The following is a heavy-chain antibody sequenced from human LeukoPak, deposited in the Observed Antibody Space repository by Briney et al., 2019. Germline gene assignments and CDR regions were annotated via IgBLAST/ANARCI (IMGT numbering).Heavy chain of an antibody. V-gene: IGHV1-69*13. J-gene: IGHJ6*04. Sequence: SLKVSCEASGGTFSSYAISWVRQAPGQGLEWMGGIIPIFGTANYAQKLQGRVTITADESTSTAYMELSSLRSEDTAVYYCPRDHVVVVPAASGPIGMDVWGKGTTVTVSS. CDR2: IIPIFGTA. D-gene: IGHD2-2*01. CDR1: GGTFSSYA. CDR3: PRDHVVVVPAASGPIGMDV.